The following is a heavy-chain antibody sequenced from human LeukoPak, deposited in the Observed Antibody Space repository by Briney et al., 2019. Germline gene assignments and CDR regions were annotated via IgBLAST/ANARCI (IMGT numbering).Heavy chain of an antibody. V-gene: IGHV1-46*01. J-gene: IGHJ5*02. CDR2: IKPSGGST. CDR3: ARAPPITRGPFDP. D-gene: IGHD3-10*01. Sequence: GASVKVSCKASGYRFTSYYMHWVRQAPGQGLEWMGIIKPSGGSTSYAQKFQGRVTMTRDTSISTVYMELSRLRSDDTAVYYCARAPPITRGPFDPWGQGTLVTVSS. CDR1: GYRFTSYY.